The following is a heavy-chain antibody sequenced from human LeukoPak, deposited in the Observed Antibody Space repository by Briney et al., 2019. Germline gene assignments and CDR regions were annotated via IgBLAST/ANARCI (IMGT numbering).Heavy chain of an antibody. CDR3: AKSFNYYDSSGYYRY. V-gene: IGHV3-23*01. J-gene: IGHJ4*02. Sequence: QTGGSLRLSCAAAAFTFSSYAMSWVRQAPGKGLEWVSAISGSGGSTHYADSVKGRFTISRDNSKNTLYLQMNSLRAEDTAVYYCAKSFNYYDSSGYYRYWGQGTLVTVSS. D-gene: IGHD3-22*01. CDR2: ISGSGGST. CDR1: AFTFSSYA.